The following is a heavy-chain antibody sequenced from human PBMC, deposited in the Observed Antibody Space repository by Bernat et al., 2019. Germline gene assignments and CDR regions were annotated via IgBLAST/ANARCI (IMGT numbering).Heavy chain of an antibody. J-gene: IGHJ4*01. CDR2: ISGDNGKT. CDR3: ARCPQVAPTRGDH. V-gene: IGHV1-18*01. Sequence: QVQLVQSGAEVKKPGASVKVSCKASGYTFTSYGISWVRQAPGQGLEWMGWISGDNGKTNYAQRLQGRVTMSTDTSTSTAYMELRSLRSDDTAAYYCARCPQVAPTRGDHWGQGTLVTVSS. D-gene: IGHD2-15*01. CDR1: GYTFTSYG.